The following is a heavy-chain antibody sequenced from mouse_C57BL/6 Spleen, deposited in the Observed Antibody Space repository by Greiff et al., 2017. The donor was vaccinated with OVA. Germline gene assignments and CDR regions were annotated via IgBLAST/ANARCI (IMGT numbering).Heavy chain of an antibody. V-gene: IGHV1-53*01. Sequence: QVQLQQSGTELVKPGASVKLSCKASGYTFTSYWMHWVKQRPGQGLEWIGNINPSNGGTNYNEKFQSKATLTVDKSSSTAYMQLSSLTSEDSAVYYCARWATVVAIDYWGQGTTLTVSS. CDR1: GYTFTSYW. J-gene: IGHJ2*01. D-gene: IGHD1-1*01. CDR2: INPSNGGT. CDR3: ARWATVVAIDY.